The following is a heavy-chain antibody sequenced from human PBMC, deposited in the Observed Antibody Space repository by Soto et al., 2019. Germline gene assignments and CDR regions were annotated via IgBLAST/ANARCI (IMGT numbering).Heavy chain of an antibody. D-gene: IGHD6-13*01. J-gene: IGHJ2*01. CDR3: ARDAGISAAAPYWYFDL. Sequence: EVQLVESGGGLVQPGGSLRLSCADSGLTFSNYWMNWVRQAPGKGLEWVASIKQDGSEKYFVDSVKGRFTISRDNTKNSLSRQMNSLRAEDTAVYYCARDAGISAAAPYWYFDLWGRGTLVTVSS. CDR2: IKQDGSEK. V-gene: IGHV3-7*04. CDR1: GLTFSNYW.